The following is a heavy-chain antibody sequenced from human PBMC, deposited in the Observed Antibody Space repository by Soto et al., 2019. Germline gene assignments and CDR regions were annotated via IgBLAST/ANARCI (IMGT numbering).Heavy chain of an antibody. J-gene: IGHJ6*02. CDR2: IWYDGSSK. Sequence: QGQLVESGGGVVQPGRSLRLSCAASGFTFSSYGMHWVRQAPGKGLEWVALIWYDGSSKYFAESVKGRFSISRDNSKNTLYLQINSLSAEDTAVYYCGRKTQRGNPYYYGMDVWGQGTTVTVSS. CDR3: GRKTQRGNPYYYGMDV. V-gene: IGHV3-33*01. CDR1: GFTFSSYG.